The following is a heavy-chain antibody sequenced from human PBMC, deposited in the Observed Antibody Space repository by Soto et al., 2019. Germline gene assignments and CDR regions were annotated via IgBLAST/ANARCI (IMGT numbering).Heavy chain of an antibody. CDR3: AKDRGPVYCSGGSCTDY. Sequence: GGSLRLSCAASGFTFSSYAMSWVRQAPGKGLEWVSAISGSGGSTYYADSVKGRFTISRDNSKNTLYLQMNSLRAEDTAVYYCAKDRGPVYCSGGSCTDYWGQGTLVTVSS. CDR1: GFTFSSYA. D-gene: IGHD2-15*01. CDR2: ISGSGGST. V-gene: IGHV3-23*01. J-gene: IGHJ4*02.